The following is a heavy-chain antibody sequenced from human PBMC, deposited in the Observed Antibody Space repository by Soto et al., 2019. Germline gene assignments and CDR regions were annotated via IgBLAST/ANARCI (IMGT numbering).Heavy chain of an antibody. CDR3: ARGIGVNWFDP. Sequence: PSETLSLTCTVSGGSISSGGYYWSWIRQHPGKGLEWIGYIYYSGSTYYNPSLKSRVTISVDTSKNQFSLELSSVTAADTAVYYCARGIGVNWFDPWGQGTLVTVSS. CDR1: GGSISSGGYY. CDR2: IYYSGST. V-gene: IGHV4-31*03. J-gene: IGHJ5*02. D-gene: IGHD3-3*01.